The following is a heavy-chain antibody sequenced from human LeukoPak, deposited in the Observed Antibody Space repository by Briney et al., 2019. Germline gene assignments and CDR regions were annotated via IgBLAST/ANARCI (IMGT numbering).Heavy chain of an antibody. Sequence: GGSLRLSYAASGFTFSSYSMNWVRQAPGKRPEWVANMNKDGSEKYYADSVKGRFTISRDNARNSVYLQMNSLRVEDTAVYYCARDPVEWEQLLDYWGQGTLVTVSS. D-gene: IGHD1-26*01. CDR3: ARDPVEWEQLLDY. V-gene: IGHV3-7*01. J-gene: IGHJ4*02. CDR1: GFTFSSYS. CDR2: MNKDGSEK.